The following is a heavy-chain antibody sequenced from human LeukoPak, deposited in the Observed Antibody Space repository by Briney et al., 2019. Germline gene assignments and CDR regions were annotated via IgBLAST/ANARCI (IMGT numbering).Heavy chain of an antibody. Sequence: SETLSLTCAVSGVSISSGGYSWSWIRQPPGKGLEWIGYIYHSGNTYYNPSLKSRVTISVDRSKNQFSLNLSSATAADTAVCYCARGSSGGDLGYWGQGTLVSVSS. J-gene: IGHJ4*02. D-gene: IGHD2-21*01. V-gene: IGHV4-30-2*01. CDR2: IYHSGNT. CDR1: GVSISSGGYS. CDR3: ARGSSGGDLGY.